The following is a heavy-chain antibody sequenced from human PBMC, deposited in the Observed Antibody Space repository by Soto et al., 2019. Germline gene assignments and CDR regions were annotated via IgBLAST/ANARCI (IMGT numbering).Heavy chain of an antibody. CDR2: IYYSGST. V-gene: IGHV4-59*01. J-gene: IGHJ6*03. CDR1: GGSISSYY. CDR3: ARDGGSWYKHYYYMDV. D-gene: IGHD6-13*01. Sequence: PSETLSLTCTVSGGSISSYYWSWIRQPPGKGLEWIGYIYYSGSTNYNPSLKSRATISVDTSKNQFSLKLSSVTAADTAVYYCARDGGSWYKHYYYMDVWGKGTTVTVSS.